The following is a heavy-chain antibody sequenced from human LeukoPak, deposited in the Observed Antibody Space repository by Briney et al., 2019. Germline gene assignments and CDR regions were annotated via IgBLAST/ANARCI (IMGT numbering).Heavy chain of an antibody. Sequence: PGGSLRLSCAASGVTFSDYYMSWIRQAPGKGLEWVSDIGSGGSTIYYADSVKGRFTISRDNAKNSLFLQMTGLRAEDTAVYYCARAYGWGSYYGGYSYYGMDVWSQGTTVTVSS. D-gene: IGHD3-10*01. V-gene: IGHV3-11*01. CDR3: ARAYGWGSYYGGYSYYGMDV. J-gene: IGHJ6*02. CDR2: IGSGGSTI. CDR1: GVTFSDYY.